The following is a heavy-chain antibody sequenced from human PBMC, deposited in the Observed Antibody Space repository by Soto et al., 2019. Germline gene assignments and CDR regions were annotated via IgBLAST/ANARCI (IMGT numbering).Heavy chain of an antibody. V-gene: IGHV3-23*01. CDR2: ISGSGGST. CDR1: GFTFSSYA. J-gene: IGHJ5*02. Sequence: SLRLSCAASGFTFSSYAMSWVRQAPGKGLEWVSAISGSGGSTYYADSVKGRFTISRDNSKNTLYLQMNSLRAEDTAVYYCAKEGHQVRYSSSPWFDPWGQGTLVTVSS. CDR3: AKEGHQVRYSSSPWFDP. D-gene: IGHD6-13*01.